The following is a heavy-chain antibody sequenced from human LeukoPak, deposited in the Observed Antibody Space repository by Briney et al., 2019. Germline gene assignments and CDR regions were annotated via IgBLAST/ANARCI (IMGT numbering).Heavy chain of an antibody. J-gene: IGHJ4*02. D-gene: IGHD3-10*01. CDR2: IIPIFGTA. CDR1: GGTFSSYG. V-gene: IGHV1-69*13. CDR3: ASVGSGSYPFDY. Sequence: SVKVSCKASGGTFSSYGISWVRQAPGQGLEWMGGIIPIFGTANYAQKFQGRITTTADVSTRTAYMELSSLRSEDTAVYYCASVGSGSYPFDYWGQGTLVTVSS.